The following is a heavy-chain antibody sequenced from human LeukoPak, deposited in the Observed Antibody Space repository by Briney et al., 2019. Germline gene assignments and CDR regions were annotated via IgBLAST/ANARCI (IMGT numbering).Heavy chain of an antibody. V-gene: IGHV1-24*01. D-gene: IGHD3-22*01. CDR1: GYTLTELS. J-gene: IGHJ4*02. CDR3: AREVYYYDSSAKLGYYFDY. Sequence: ASVKVSCKVSGYTLTELSMHWVRQAPGKGLEWMGGFDPEDGETIYAQKFQGRVTMTEDTSTDTAYMELSSLRSDDTAVYYCAREVYYYDSSAKLGYYFDYWGQGTLVTVSS. CDR2: FDPEDGET.